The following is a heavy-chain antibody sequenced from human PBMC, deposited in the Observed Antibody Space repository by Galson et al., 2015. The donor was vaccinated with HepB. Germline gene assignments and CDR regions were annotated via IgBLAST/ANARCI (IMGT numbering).Heavy chain of an antibody. CDR2: INHSGST. CDR1: GGSFSGYY. CDR3: ARGAMVRGVIVKAPYYFDY. Sequence: SETLSLTCAVYGGSFSGYYWSWIRQPPGKGLEWIGEINHSGSTNYNPSLKSRVTISVDTSKNQFSLKLSSVTAADTAVYYCARGAMVRGVIVKAPYYFDYWGQGTLVTVSS. V-gene: IGHV4-34*01. D-gene: IGHD3-10*01. J-gene: IGHJ4*02.